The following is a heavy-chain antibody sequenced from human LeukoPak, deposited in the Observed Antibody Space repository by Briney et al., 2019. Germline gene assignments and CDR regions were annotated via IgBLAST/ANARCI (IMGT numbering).Heavy chain of an antibody. CDR3: AREGRVSGYDFDC. CDR1: GFTFSSYW. V-gene: IGHV3-74*03. Sequence: GGSLRLSCAASGFTFSSYWMHWVRHAPGKGLVWVSRINSDGSSITYADSVKGRFTISRDNAKNTLYLRMNSLRVEDTAVYYCAREGRVSGYDFDCWGQGTLVTVSS. D-gene: IGHD5-12*01. J-gene: IGHJ4*02. CDR2: INSDGSSI.